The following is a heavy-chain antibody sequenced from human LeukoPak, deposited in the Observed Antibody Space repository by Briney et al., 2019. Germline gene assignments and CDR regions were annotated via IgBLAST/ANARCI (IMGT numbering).Heavy chain of an antibody. Sequence: PGGSLRLSCAASGFTFSSFAMSWVRQAPGKGLEWVSTIGGAGGSTNYADSVKGRFTISRDNSKNTLYLQMNGLRAEDTAVYFCAKSRSGSANWALQIFDNWGQGTLVTVSS. CDR2: IGGAGGST. D-gene: IGHD1-1*01. V-gene: IGHV3-23*01. J-gene: IGHJ4*02. CDR3: AKSRSGSANWALQIFDN. CDR1: GFTFSSFA.